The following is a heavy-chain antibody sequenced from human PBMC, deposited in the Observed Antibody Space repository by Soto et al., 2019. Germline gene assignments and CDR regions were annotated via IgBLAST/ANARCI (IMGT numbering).Heavy chain of an antibody. J-gene: IGHJ6*02. CDR1: GGSISSSSYY. CDR2: IYYSGST. Sequence: QLQLQESGPGLVKPSETLSLTCTVSGGSISSSSYYWGWIRQPPGKGLEWIGSIYYSGSTYYNPSLKSRVTISVYTSKNQFSLKLSSVTAADTAVYYCATPGIRSGPGYYYYGMDVWGQGTTVTVSS. D-gene: IGHD1-20*01. V-gene: IGHV4-39*01. CDR3: ATPGIRSGPGYYYYGMDV.